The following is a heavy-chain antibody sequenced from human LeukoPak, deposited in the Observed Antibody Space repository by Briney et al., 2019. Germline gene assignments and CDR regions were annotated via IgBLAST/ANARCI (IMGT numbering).Heavy chain of an antibody. V-gene: IGHV5-51*01. CDR3: ARHGLGHGCNTYYYYMDV. CDR2: IYPPDSDT. D-gene: IGHD2/OR15-2a*01. CDR1: GYRFTDYW. Sequence: GESLKISCKGSGYRFTDYWVGWVRQMPGKGLEWMGIIYPPDSDTKYSPSFQGQVTISADRYISTAYLQWSSLKASDTAIYYCARHGLGHGCNTYYYYMDVWGKGTTVTVSS. J-gene: IGHJ6*03.